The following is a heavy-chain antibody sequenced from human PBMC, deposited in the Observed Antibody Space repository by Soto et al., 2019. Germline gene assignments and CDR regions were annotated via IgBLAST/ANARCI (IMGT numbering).Heavy chain of an antibody. CDR3: AKDKRFIVEAFDY. J-gene: IGHJ4*02. Sequence: GGSLRLSCAASGFTFSSYGMHWVRQAPGKGLEWVTVISYDGSNKYYADSVKGRFTISRDNSKNTLYLQMNSLRAEDTAVDYCAKDKRFIVEAFDYWGQGTLVTVSS. D-gene: IGHD3-3*01. CDR1: GFTFSSYG. CDR2: ISYDGSNK. V-gene: IGHV3-30*18.